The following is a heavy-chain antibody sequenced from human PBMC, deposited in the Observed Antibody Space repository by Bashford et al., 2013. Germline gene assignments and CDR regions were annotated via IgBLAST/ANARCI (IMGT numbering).Heavy chain of an antibody. CDR3: ARPSTSATNWFDP. V-gene: IGHV4-34*01. J-gene: IGHJ5*02. CDR1: GGSLSGFY. D-gene: IGHD2-2*01. CDR2: INVSGNP. Sequence: SETLSLTCEVNGGSLSGFYWTWVRQPPGRGLEWIGEINVSGNPNYNTSLQSRVTISVDTSKNQVSLQLRSATASDTAVYYCARPSTSATNWFDPWGQGTLVTVSS.